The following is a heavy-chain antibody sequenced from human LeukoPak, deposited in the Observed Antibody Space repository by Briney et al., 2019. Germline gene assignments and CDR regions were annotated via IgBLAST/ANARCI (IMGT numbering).Heavy chain of an antibody. CDR2: IIPIFGTA. D-gene: IGHD3-22*01. V-gene: IGHV1-69*05. CDR1: GGTFSSYA. CDR3: ASTPDYYDSSGYYLF. J-gene: IGHJ4*02. Sequence: GSSVKVSCKASGGTFSSYAISWVRQAPGQGLELMGRIIPIFGTANYAQKFQGRVTITTDESTSTAYMELSSLRSEDTAVYYCASTPDYYDSSGYYLFWGQGTLVTVSS.